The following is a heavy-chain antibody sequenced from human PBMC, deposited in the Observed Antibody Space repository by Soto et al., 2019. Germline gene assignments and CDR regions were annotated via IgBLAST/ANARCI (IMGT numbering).Heavy chain of an antibody. J-gene: IGHJ4*02. CDR3: ARVYSGSYSDY. V-gene: IGHV4-4*02. CDR1: GGSIRSNNW. CDR2: IFQSGST. D-gene: IGHD1-26*01. Sequence: QVQLQESGPGLVKPSGTLSLTCAVSGGSIRSNNWWSWVRQPPGKGLEWIGEIFQSGSTHYNPSLKRRVNISVDKSKNLFSLNMSSVTAADTAVYYCARVYSGSYSDYWGQGTLVTVSS.